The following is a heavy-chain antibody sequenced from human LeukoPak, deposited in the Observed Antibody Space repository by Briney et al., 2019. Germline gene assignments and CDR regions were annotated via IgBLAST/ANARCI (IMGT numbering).Heavy chain of an antibody. D-gene: IGHD2-2*02. V-gene: IGHV1-69*04. CDR3: ARPSSTSCYRCDAFDI. CDR1: GGTFSSYA. J-gene: IGHJ3*02. CDR2: IIPILGIA. Sequence: SVKVSCKASGGTFSSYAISWVRQAPGQGLEWMGRIIPILGIANYAQKFQGRVTITADKSTSTAYMELSSLRSEDTAVYYCARPSSTSCYRCDAFDIWGQGTMVTVSS.